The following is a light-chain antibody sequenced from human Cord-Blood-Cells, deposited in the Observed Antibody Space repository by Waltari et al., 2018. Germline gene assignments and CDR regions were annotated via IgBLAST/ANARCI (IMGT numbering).Light chain of an antibody. J-gene: IGLJ3*02. CDR1: RSDVGGYNY. CDR2: DFS. Sequence: QSALTQPASVSGFPGQSITISRTGTRSDVGGYNYVPWYQQHPGKAPKLMIYDFSKRPSGVSNRFSGSKSGTTASLTISGLQAEDEADYYCSSYTSSSTWVFGGGTKLTVL. CDR3: SSYTSSSTWV. V-gene: IGLV2-14*01.